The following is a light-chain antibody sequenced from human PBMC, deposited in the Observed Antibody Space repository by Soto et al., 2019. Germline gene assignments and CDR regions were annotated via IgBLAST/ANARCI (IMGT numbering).Light chain of an antibody. CDR2: GAS. J-gene: IGKJ2*01. CDR3: PQYNNWRYT. V-gene: IGKV3-15*01. CDR1: QSVSSN. Sequence: EIVMTQSPSTLSVSPGVRATLSCRASQSVSSNLAWYQQKTGQAPRLLIYGASTRATGIPARFSGSGSGTEFTLTISSLQSEDFAVCSCPQYNNWRYTFGQGTTLQIK.